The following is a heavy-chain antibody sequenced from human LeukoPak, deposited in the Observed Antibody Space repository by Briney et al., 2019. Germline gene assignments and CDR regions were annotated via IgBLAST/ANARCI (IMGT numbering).Heavy chain of an antibody. D-gene: IGHD6-13*01. V-gene: IGHV3-74*01. CDR3: ARESGIAAALDL. CDR1: GFTFDDYA. J-gene: IGHJ5*02. CDR2: INTDGSST. Sequence: GRSLRLSCAASGFTFDDYAMHWVRQAPGKGLEWVSGINTDGSSTSYADSVKGRFTISRDNAKNTLYLQMNSLRAEDTAVYYCARESGIAAALDLWGQGTLVTVSS.